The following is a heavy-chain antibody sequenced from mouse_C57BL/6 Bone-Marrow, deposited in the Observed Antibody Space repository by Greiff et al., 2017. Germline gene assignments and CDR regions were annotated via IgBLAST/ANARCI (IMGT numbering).Heavy chain of an antibody. J-gene: IGHJ3*01. V-gene: IGHV1-78*01. D-gene: IGHD2-3*01. CDR3: AIYDGYYGFAY. CDR1: GYTFTDHT. Sequence: VQLQESDAELVKPGASVKISCKVSGYTFTDHTIHWMKQRPEQSLEWIGYIYPRDGSTKYNEKFKGKATLTADKSSSTAYMQLNSLTSEDSAVYFCAIYDGYYGFAYWGQGTLVTVSA. CDR2: IYPRDGST.